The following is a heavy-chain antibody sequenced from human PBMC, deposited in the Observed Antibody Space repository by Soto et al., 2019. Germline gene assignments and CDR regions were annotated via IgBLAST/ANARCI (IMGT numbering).Heavy chain of an antibody. CDR1: GFSVSDNY. CDR3: ATSLGSTSGHRRIF. J-gene: IGHJ4*02. Sequence: GGSLRLSCAASGFSVSDNYINWVRQAPGRGLEWVSVIFGGGSTYYAASVKGRFIFSRDMSKNTLYLQMNNLRVEDTATYYCATSLGSTSGHRRIFWGQGALVTVSS. D-gene: IGHD5-12*01. V-gene: IGHV3-66*01. CDR2: IFGGGST.